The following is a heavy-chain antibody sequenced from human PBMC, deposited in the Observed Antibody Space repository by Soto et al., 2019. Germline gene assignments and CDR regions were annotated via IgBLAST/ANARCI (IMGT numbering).Heavy chain of an antibody. CDR1: GGSISSGGYY. Sequence: SETLSLTCTVSGGSISSGGYYWSWIRQHPGKGLEWIGYIYYSGSTYYNPSLKSRVTISVDTSKNQFSLKLSSVTAADTAVYYCARIPIIAARLFDYWGQGTLVTVSS. CDR3: ARIPIIAARLFDY. CDR2: IYYSGST. J-gene: IGHJ4*02. V-gene: IGHV4-31*03. D-gene: IGHD6-6*01.